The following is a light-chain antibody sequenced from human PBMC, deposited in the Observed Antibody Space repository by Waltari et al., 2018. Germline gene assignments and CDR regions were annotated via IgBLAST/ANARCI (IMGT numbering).Light chain of an antibody. J-gene: IGLJ3*02. V-gene: IGLV2-14*01. Sequence: QSALTQPASVSGSPGQSITISCSGTSSDVGGLNDVAWYQQNPGKAPKPMISNVNKRLSGVSKRFSGSKSGNTASLTISGLQAEDEADYYCSSYTTDSTWVFGGGTKLTVL. CDR2: NVN. CDR3: SSYTTDSTWV. CDR1: SSDVGGLND.